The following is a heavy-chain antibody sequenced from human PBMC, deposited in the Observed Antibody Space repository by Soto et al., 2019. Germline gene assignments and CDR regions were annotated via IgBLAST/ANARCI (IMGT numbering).Heavy chain of an antibody. Sequence: PSETLSLTCTVSGGSISSGDYYWSWIRQPPGKGLEWIGYIYYSGSTYYNPSLKSRVTISVDTSKNQFSLKLSSVTAADTAVYYCARGGDYGDYPHFDYWGHGTLVTVSS. D-gene: IGHD4-17*01. J-gene: IGHJ4*01. CDR2: IYYSGST. V-gene: IGHV4-30-4*01. CDR3: ARGGDYGDYPHFDY. CDR1: GGSISSGDYY.